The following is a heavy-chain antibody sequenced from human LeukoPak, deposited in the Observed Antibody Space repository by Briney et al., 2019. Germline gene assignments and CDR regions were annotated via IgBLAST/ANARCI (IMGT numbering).Heavy chain of an antibody. CDR3: ARFMAGTSEDY. V-gene: IGHV4-59*01. CDR1: GGSISSYY. Sequence: SETLSLTCTVSGGSISSYYWSWLRQPPGKGLEWIGYIYYSGSTNYNPSLKTRVTISVDTSKNQFSLKLSSVTAADTAVYYCARFMAGTSEDYWGQGTLVTVSS. J-gene: IGHJ4*02. CDR2: IYYSGST. D-gene: IGHD6-19*01.